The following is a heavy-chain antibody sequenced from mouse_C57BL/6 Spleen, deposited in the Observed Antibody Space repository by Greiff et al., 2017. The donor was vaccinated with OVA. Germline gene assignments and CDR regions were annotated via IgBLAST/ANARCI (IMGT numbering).Heavy chain of an antibody. J-gene: IGHJ4*01. Sequence: EVKLVESGGGLVKPGGSLKLSCAASGFTFSDYGMHWVRQAPEKGLEWVAYISRGSSTIYYADTVKGRFTLSRDNAKNTLFLQMTRLRSEDTAMYYCARGCYAMDDRGQGTSVTVSS. CDR1: GFTFSDYG. CDR3: ARGCYAMDD. CDR2: ISRGSSTI. V-gene: IGHV5-17*01.